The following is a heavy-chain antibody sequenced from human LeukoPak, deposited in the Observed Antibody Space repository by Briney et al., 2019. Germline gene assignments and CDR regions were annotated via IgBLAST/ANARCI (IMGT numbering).Heavy chain of an antibody. D-gene: IGHD4-17*01. CDR3: ARVADYGVHRFDY. J-gene: IGHJ4*02. V-gene: IGHV4-61*02. CDR1: GGSISSGSYY. CDR2: IYTTENT. Sequence: SETLSLTCTVSGGSISSGSYYWSWIRQPAGKGLEWIGRIYTTENTDYNPSLRSRVTISVDTSKNQFSLSLGSLTAADTAVYYCARVADYGVHRFDYWGQGILVTVSS.